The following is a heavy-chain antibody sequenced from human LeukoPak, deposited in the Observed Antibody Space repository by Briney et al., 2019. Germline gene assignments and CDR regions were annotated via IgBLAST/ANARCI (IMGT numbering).Heavy chain of an antibody. CDR3: ARVGEQQLVTN. Sequence: SVKVSCKASGGTFSSYAISWVRQAPGQGLEWMGGIIPIFGTANYARKFQGRVTITADKSTSTAYMELSSLRSEDTAVYYCARVGEQQLVTNWGQGTLVTVSS. CDR2: IIPIFGTA. CDR1: GGTFSSYA. D-gene: IGHD6-13*01. J-gene: IGHJ4*02. V-gene: IGHV1-69*06.